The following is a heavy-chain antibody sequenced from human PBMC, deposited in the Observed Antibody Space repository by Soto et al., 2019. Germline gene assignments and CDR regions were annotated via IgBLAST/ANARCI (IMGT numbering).Heavy chain of an antibody. D-gene: IGHD2-2*01. Sequence: GWSLRLSCAASGFTFTAYLRTWIRQAPGTGLEWISYITSSGTTKYYADSVKGRFTISSDNSKNTLYLQMNSLRAEDTAIYYCAKDSDILVSGVAEYSGQGTLVTVSA. J-gene: IGHJ4*02. V-gene: IGHV3-11*01. CDR3: AKDSDILVSGVAEY. CDR1: GFTFTAYL. CDR2: ITSSGTTK.